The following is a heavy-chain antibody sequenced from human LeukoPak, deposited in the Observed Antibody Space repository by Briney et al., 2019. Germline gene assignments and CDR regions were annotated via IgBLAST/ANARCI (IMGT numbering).Heavy chain of an antibody. V-gene: IGHV3-23*01. CDR1: GFTFNTYA. CDR2: ISDSGGNT. Sequence: QAGGSLRRSCAASGFTFNTYAMSWVRQAPWERLQWVSGISDSGGNTYYADSVRGRFTISRDNSKNTLYLQMNSLRAEDTAVYYCARHRSSWLIDYWGQGTLVTVSS. D-gene: IGHD6-6*01. CDR3: ARHRSSWLIDY. J-gene: IGHJ4*02.